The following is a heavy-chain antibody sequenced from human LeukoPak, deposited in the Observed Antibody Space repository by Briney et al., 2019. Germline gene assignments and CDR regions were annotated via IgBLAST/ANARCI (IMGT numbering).Heavy chain of an antibody. CDR1: GGSISSYY. CDR3: ARVEMATITPYFDY. Sequence: SETLSLTCTVSGGSISSYYWSWIRQPPGKGLEWIGYIYYSGSTNYNPSLKSRVTISVDTSKNQFSLKLSSATAADTAVYYCARVEMATITPYFDYWGQGTLVTVSS. V-gene: IGHV4-59*01. CDR2: IYYSGST. D-gene: IGHD5-24*01. J-gene: IGHJ4*02.